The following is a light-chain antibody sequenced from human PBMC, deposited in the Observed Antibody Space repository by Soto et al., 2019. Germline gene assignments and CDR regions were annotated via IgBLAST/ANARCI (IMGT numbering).Light chain of an antibody. V-gene: IGKV3-20*01. Sequence: EFVLTQSPGTLSLSPGERATLSCRSSQTVRNNYLAWYQQKPGQAPRLLIYDASSRATGTPDRFSGGGSGTDFTLTISRLEPEDFAVYYCQQYGSSPPTFGQGTRLEIK. CDR1: QTVRNNY. J-gene: IGKJ5*01. CDR3: QQYGSSPPT. CDR2: DAS.